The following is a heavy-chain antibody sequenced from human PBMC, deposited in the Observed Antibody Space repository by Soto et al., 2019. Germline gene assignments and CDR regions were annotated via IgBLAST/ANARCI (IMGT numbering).Heavy chain of an antibody. CDR3: ARAFGSNWFDP. CDR2: IYYSGST. CDR1: GGSVSSGSYY. D-gene: IGHD3-3*01. Sequence: ETLSRTCTVSGGSVSSGSYYWSWIRQPPGKGLEWIGYIYYSGSTNYNPSLKSRVTISVDTSKNQFSLKLSSVTAADTAVYYCARAFGSNWFDPWGQGTLVTVSS. V-gene: IGHV4-61*01. J-gene: IGHJ5*02.